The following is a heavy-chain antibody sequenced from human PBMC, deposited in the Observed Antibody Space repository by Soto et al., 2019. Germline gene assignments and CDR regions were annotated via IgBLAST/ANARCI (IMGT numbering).Heavy chain of an antibody. CDR2: INPTGGGT. J-gene: IGHJ6*02. CDR1: GYTFTSYF. CDR3: ARGRGGGYGLDV. Sequence: QVQLVQSGAEVKKPGASVKVSCKASGYTFTSYFMHWVRQAPGQGLEWMGIINPTGGGTRYAPRFQGRVTMTRDTSTSTDFMELSSLIYGDTAVYFCARGRGGGYGLDVWGQGTTVTVSS. D-gene: IGHD3-16*01. V-gene: IGHV1-46*01.